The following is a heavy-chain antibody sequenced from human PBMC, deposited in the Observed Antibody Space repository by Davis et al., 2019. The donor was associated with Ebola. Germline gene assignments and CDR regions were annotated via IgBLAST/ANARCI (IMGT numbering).Heavy chain of an antibody. CDR2: IKQDGSEK. CDR1: GFTFSSYW. D-gene: IGHD2-2*01. V-gene: IGHV3-7*01. CDR3: AREGRRRVPAAFDY. J-gene: IGHJ4*02. Sequence: GESLKISCAASGFTFSSYWMSWVRQAPGKGLEWVANIKQDGSEKYYADSVKGRFTISRDNSKNTLYLQMNSLRAEDTAVYYCAREGRRRVPAAFDYWGQGTLVTVSS.